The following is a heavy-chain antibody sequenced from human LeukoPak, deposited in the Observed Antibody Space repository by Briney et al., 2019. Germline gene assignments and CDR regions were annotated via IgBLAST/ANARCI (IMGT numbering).Heavy chain of an antibody. D-gene: IGHD4-17*01. V-gene: IGHV3-30-3*01. J-gene: IGHJ4*02. Sequence: PGGSLRLSCAASGFTFSSYAMHWVRQAPGKGLEWVAVISYDGSNKYYADSVKGRFTISRDNSKNTLYLQMNSLRAEDTAVYYCARGGGSTVTTGGHYWGQGTLVTVSS. CDR1: GFTFSSYA. CDR3: ARGGGSTVTTGGHY. CDR2: ISYDGSNK.